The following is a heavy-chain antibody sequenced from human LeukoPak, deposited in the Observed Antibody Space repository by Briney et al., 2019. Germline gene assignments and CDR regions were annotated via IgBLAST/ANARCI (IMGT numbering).Heavy chain of an antibody. CDR3: ARGGGYDRDYFYYYMDV. CDR1: GGTFSSYA. J-gene: IGHJ6*03. V-gene: IGHV1-69*05. D-gene: IGHD3-22*01. Sequence: SVKVSCKASGGTFSSYAISWVRQAPGQGLEWMGGIIPIFGTANYAQKFQGRLTMTRNSFIRTVYMELSSLGSEDTAVYYCARGGGYDRDYFYYYMDVWGKGTTVTISS. CDR2: IIPIFGTA.